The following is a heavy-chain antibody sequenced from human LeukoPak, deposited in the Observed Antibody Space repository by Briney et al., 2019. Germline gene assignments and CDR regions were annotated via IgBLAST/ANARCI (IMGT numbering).Heavy chain of an antibody. CDR2: IASDGSST. J-gene: IGHJ4*02. Sequence: GGSLRLSCAASGFTFSSYWMNWVRQAPGKGLVWVSRIASDGSSTTYADSVKGRFSISRDNAKNTLFLQMNNLRTEDTALYFCATARNFRFEYWGQGSLVIVSA. CDR1: GFTFSSYW. CDR3: ATARNFRFEY. D-gene: IGHD1-7*01. V-gene: IGHV3-74*01.